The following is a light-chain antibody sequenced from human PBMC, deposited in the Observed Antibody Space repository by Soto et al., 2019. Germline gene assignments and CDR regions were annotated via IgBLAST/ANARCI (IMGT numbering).Light chain of an antibody. CDR3: SSYRTSSTLEV. V-gene: IGLV2-14*01. CDR1: SSDVGGYNY. Sequence: QSALTQPASVSGSPGQSITISCTGTSSDVGGYNYVSWYQQHPGKAPKLMIYDVTNRPSGVSNRFSGSKSGNTASLTISGLQAEDDADYYCSSYRTSSTLEVFGTGTKVTVL. J-gene: IGLJ1*01. CDR2: DVT.